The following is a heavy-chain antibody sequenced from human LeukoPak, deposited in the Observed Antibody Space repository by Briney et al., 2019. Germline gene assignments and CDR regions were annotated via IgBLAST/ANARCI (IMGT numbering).Heavy chain of an antibody. J-gene: IGHJ5*02. Sequence: SETLSLTCTVSGGSISSYYWSWIRQPPGKGLEWIGYIYYSGSTNYNPSLKSRVTISVDTSKNQFSLKLSSVTAADTAVYHCARDLGYCSGGSCYPWWFDPWGQGTLVTVSS. CDR1: GGSISSYY. D-gene: IGHD2-15*01. CDR3: ARDLGYCSGGSCYPWWFDP. CDR2: IYYSGST. V-gene: IGHV4-59*01.